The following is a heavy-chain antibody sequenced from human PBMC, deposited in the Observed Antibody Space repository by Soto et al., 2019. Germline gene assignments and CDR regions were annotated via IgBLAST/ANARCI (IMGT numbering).Heavy chain of an antibody. D-gene: IGHD2-2*01. CDR1: GFTFSSYS. CDR3: ARTPGFLGYCSSTSCPYGMDV. J-gene: IGHJ6*02. CDR2: ISSSSSYI. V-gene: IGHV3-21*01. Sequence: EVQLVESGGGPGKPGGSLRLSCAASGFTFSSYSMNWVRQAPGKGLEWVSSISSSSSYIYYADSVKGRFTISRYNAKNSLYLQMNSLRAEDTAVYYCARTPGFLGYCSSTSCPYGMDVWGQGTTVTVSS.